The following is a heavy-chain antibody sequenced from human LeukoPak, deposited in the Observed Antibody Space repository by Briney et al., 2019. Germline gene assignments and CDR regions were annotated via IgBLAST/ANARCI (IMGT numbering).Heavy chain of an antibody. D-gene: IGHD1-26*01. V-gene: IGHV3-23*01. CDR2: ISDSGTRT. Sequence: GGSLRPSCAASGFTFSSYGMTWVRQAPGKGLEWVSVISDSGTRTYYADSVKGRFTISRDNSKNTLYLEMNSLRAEDTALYYCAKASIVGTTNPGFWGQGTLVTVSS. CDR3: AKASIVGTTNPGF. CDR1: GFTFSSYG. J-gene: IGHJ4*02.